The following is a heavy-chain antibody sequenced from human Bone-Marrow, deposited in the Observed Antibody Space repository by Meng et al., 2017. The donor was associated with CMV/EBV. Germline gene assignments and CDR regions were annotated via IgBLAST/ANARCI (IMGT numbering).Heavy chain of an antibody. CDR2: IKSKSDGGTT. V-gene: IGHV3-15*01. CDR1: GFTFTNAW. D-gene: IGHD1-26*01. Sequence: ESLKISCAASGFTFTNAWMSWVRQAPGKGLEWIGRIKSKSDGGTTDYAAPVKGRFTISRDDSKDTLYLQLNSLKTEDTAVYYCTAYIVGTTSDNWGQGTLVTVPS. CDR3: TAYIVGTTSDN. J-gene: IGHJ4*02.